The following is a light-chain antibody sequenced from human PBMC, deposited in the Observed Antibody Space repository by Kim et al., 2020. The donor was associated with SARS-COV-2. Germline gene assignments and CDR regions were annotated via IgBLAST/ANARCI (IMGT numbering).Light chain of an antibody. CDR2: GAS. CDR3: QQYNKWPPLT. V-gene: IGKV3-15*01. CDR1: QSVSSN. Sequence: EIVMTHSPATLSVSPGERATLSCRASQSVSSNLAWYQQKPGQAPRLIIYGASTRATGIPDRFSGSGSGTEFTLTISNLQSEDFAVYYCQQYNKWPPLTFGGGTKVDIK. J-gene: IGKJ4*01.